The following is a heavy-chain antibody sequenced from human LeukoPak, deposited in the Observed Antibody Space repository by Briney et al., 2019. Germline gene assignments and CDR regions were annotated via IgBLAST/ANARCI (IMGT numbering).Heavy chain of an antibody. J-gene: IGHJ6*02. V-gene: IGHV1-2*02. CDR3: ARDPYGSGSPQMSALYFYYGMDV. Sequence: GASVKVSCKASGYTFTSYGISWVRQAPGRGLEWMGWINPNSGGTNYAQKFQGRVTMTRDTSISTAYMELSRLRSDDTAVYYCARDPYGSGSPQMSALYFYYGMDVWGQGTTVTVSS. CDR2: INPNSGGT. CDR1: GYTFTSYG. D-gene: IGHD3-10*01.